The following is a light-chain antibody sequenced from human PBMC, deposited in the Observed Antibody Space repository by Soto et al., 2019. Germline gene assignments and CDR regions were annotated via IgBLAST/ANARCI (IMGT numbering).Light chain of an antibody. CDR3: QQAHSFPIT. J-gene: IGKJ5*01. Sequence: DIQMTQSPSSVSASVGDRVTFTCRASQGISNWLAWYQQKPGKAPKLLIYVASSLQSGVPSRFSGSGSGTDFTLTTSSLQPEDYATYYCQQAHSFPITFGQGTRLEI. CDR1: QGISNW. V-gene: IGKV1-12*01. CDR2: VAS.